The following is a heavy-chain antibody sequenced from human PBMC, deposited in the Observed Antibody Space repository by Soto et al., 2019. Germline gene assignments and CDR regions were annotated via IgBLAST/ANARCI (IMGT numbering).Heavy chain of an antibody. CDR2: IYGSGRGI. CDR1: GLPHSSFA. V-gene: IGHV3-23*05. Sequence: LRLSCTASGLPHSSFAMMWVRQAPGKGLECVSGIYGSGRGIEYADSVKGRFTISRDNSKNTVYLQMTDLRADDTAVYYCAKDAVYNDGLWLMDHWGQGTQVTVSS. D-gene: IGHD2-21*01. J-gene: IGHJ4*02. CDR3: AKDAVYNDGLWLMDH.